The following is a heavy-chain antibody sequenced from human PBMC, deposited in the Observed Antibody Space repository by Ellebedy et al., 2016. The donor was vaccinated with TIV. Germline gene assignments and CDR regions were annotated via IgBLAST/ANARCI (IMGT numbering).Heavy chain of an antibody. Sequence: SETLSLXXAVSGGSISSDDAYWTWSYWSWIRQSPGKGLEWIGYIYHTGTSSYNPSLKNRLAISVDTSQNQLSLKLANVTVADTAVYYCARTPPQKGYYVGMDVWGHGTTVTVSS. CDR2: IYHTGTS. CDR3: ARTPPQKGYYVGMDV. CDR1: GGSISSDDAY. V-gene: IGHV4-31*11. J-gene: IGHJ6*02.